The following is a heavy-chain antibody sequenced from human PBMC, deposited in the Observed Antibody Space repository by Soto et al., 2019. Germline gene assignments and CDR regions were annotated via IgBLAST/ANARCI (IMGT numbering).Heavy chain of an antibody. Sequence: PSETLSLTCTVSGGSISSGGYYWSWIRQHPGKGLEWIGYIYYSGSTYYNPSLKSRVTISVDTSKNQFSLKLSSVTAADTAVYYGGCYSSSNWFDPWGQGTLVTVGS. CDR3: GCYSSSNWFDP. D-gene: IGHD6-6*01. CDR2: IYYSGST. V-gene: IGHV4-31*03. CDR1: GGSISSGGYY. J-gene: IGHJ5*02.